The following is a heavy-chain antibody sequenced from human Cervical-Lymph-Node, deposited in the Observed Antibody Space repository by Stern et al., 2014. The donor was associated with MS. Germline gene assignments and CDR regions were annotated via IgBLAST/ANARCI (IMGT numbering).Heavy chain of an antibody. CDR1: GFTFSTYA. CDR3: AKATTNWNHYYYGMDV. Sequence: VQLEESGGGLVQPGGSLRLSCAASGFTFSTYAMSWVRQAPGKGLEWVSATSGSCCIPYYADSVKGRFPISRDNSKNPLYLQMNSLRAEDTAVYYCAKATTNWNHYYYGMDVWGQGTTVTVSS. CDR2: TSGSCCIP. J-gene: IGHJ6*02. V-gene: IGHV3-23*04. D-gene: IGHD1-1*01.